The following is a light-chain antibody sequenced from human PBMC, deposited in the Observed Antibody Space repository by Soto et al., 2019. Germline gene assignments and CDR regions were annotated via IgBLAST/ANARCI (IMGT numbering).Light chain of an antibody. Sequence: QLVLAQPPSAPGTPGQTVTISCSGSSSNIGTNYVYWYQYVPGAAPKLLIYRNSQRPSGVPDRFSGSKSGTSASLAISGLRSEDEADYYCAAWDDSLSGLLFGGGTQLTVL. CDR3: AAWDDSLSGLL. CDR1: SSNIGTNY. J-gene: IGLJ2*01. V-gene: IGLV1-47*01. CDR2: RNS.